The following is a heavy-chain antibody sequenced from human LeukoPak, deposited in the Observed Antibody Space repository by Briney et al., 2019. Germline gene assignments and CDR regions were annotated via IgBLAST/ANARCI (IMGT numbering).Heavy chain of an antibody. CDR2: ISSSSSTI. J-gene: IGHJ6*02. CDR1: GFTFSNYS. Sequence: GGSLRLSCAASGFTFSNYSMNWVRQAPGRGREGVSYISSSSSTIYYADSVKGRFTISRDNAKNSLYLQMNSLRAEDTAVYYCASRVVVAANYGMDVWGQGTTVTVSS. D-gene: IGHD2-15*01. CDR3: ASRVVVAANYGMDV. V-gene: IGHV3-48*01.